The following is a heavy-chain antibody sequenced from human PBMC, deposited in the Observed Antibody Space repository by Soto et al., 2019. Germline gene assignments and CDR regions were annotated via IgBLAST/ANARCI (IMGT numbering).Heavy chain of an antibody. Sequence: SETLSLTCAVSGGSISSGGYSWSWIRQPPGKGLEWIGYIYHSGSTYYNPSLKSRVTISVDRSKNQFSLKLSSVTAADTAVYYCDRRGGSSWVGWFDTWGQGTLVTVSS. V-gene: IGHV4-30-2*01. CDR3: DRRGGSSWVGWFDT. D-gene: IGHD6-13*01. CDR2: IYHSGST. J-gene: IGHJ5*02. CDR1: GGSISSGGYS.